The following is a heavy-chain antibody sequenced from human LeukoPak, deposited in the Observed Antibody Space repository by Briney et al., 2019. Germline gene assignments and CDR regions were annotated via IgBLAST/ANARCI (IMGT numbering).Heavy chain of an antibody. CDR2: ISSRSTYI. CDR3: AKLGHTSGYYARHSDY. CDR1: GFTFSTYS. V-gene: IGHV3-21*04. D-gene: IGHD3-22*01. J-gene: IGHJ4*02. Sequence: GGSLRLSCAASGFTFSTYSMNWVRQAPGKGLEWVSSISSRSTYIYYAESVKGRFTISRDNAKNSLFLQMNSLRAEDTALYYCAKLGHTSGYYARHSDYWGQGTLVTVSS.